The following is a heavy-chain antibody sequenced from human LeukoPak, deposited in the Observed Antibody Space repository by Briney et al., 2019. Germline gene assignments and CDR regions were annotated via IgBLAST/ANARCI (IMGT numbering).Heavy chain of an antibody. CDR1: GGSISSSNW. D-gene: IGHD3-9*01. V-gene: IGHV4-4*02. CDR3: ARTSDWLPIGGFDY. CDR2: IYHSGST. Sequence: PSETPSLTCAVSGGSISSSNWWSWVRQPPGKGLEWIGEIYHSGSTNYNPSLKSRVTISVDKSKNQFSLKLSSVTAADTAVYYCARTSDWLPIGGFDYWGQGTLVTVSS. J-gene: IGHJ4*02.